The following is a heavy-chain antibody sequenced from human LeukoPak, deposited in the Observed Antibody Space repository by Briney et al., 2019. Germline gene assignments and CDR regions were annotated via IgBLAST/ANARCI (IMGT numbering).Heavy chain of an antibody. CDR1: GFNFSSYA. CDR3: AKEGYDFWSGQSSFSSGVDY. J-gene: IGHJ4*02. D-gene: IGHD3-3*01. CDR2: ISGSGGST. Sequence: GFLRLSRAASGFNFSSYALSRVRQAPGKGLEWVSAISGSGGSTYYADSVKGRFTISRDNSKNTLYLQMNSLRAEDTAVYYCAKEGYDFWSGQSSFSSGVDYWGQGTLVTVSS. V-gene: IGHV3-23*01.